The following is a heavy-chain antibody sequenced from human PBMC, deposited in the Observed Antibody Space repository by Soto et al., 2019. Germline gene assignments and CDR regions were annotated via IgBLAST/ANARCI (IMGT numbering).Heavy chain of an antibody. D-gene: IGHD1-1*01. CDR2: IYYSGST. CDR1: GGSVSSGSYY. V-gene: IGHV4-61*01. J-gene: IGHJ6*02. CDR3: AKSTTGTTSPYYYGMEV. Sequence: PSETLSLTCTVSGGSVSSGSYYWSWIRQPPGKGLEWIGYIYYSGSTNYNPSLKSRVTISVDTSKNQFSLKLSSVTAADTAVYYCAKSTTGTTSPYYYGMEVWGQGTTVTVSS.